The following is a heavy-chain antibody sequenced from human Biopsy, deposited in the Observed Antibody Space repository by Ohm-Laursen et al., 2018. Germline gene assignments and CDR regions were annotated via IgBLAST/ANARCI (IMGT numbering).Heavy chain of an antibody. J-gene: IGHJ6*02. CDR3: ARGSGYFKLDV. V-gene: IGHV4-34*01. CDR2: INQSGST. CDR1: GESSSGYF. Sequence: TLSLTCAVNGESSSGYFWNWIRQPLGKGLEWIGEINQSGSTKYNPSLKRRATLSADSSDSQFSLRLTSVTAADTAIYYCARGSGYFKLDVWGQGTTVTVSS. D-gene: IGHD5-12*01.